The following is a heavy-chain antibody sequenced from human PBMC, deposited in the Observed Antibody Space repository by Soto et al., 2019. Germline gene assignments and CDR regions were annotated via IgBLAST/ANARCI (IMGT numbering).Heavy chain of an antibody. D-gene: IGHD6-19*01. CDR3: TTALTPTTHDSSGWYYFDY. Sequence: GGSLRLSCAASGFTFSNAWMSWVRQAPGKGLEWVGRIKSKTDGGTTDYAAPVKGRFTISRDDSKNTLYLQMNSLKTEDTAVYYCTTALTPTTHDSSGWYYFDYWGQGTLVTVSS. V-gene: IGHV3-15*01. CDR2: IKSKTDGGTT. J-gene: IGHJ4*02. CDR1: GFTFSNAW.